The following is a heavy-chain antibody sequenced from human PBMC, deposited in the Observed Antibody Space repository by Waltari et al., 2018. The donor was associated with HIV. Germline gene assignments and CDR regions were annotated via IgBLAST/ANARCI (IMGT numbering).Heavy chain of an antibody. J-gene: IGHJ6*03. V-gene: IGHV4-4*02. CDR3: ARVAARTSYYFYYMDV. CDR1: GVSISSTNW. Sequence: QVQVQESGPGLVKPSGTLSLTCAVSGVSISSTNWWSWVRRPPGKGLEWIGEISQSGDTNYNPSLKSRVAISVDKSKTQFSLMLSSVTAADTAVYYCARVAARTSYYFYYMDVWGRGTTVTVSS. D-gene: IGHD6-6*01. CDR2: ISQSGDT.